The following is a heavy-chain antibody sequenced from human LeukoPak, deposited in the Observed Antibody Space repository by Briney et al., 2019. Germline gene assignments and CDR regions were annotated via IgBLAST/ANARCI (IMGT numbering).Heavy chain of an antibody. Sequence: ASVKVSCKASGYTFTSYYMHWERQAPGQGLEWMGIINPSGGSTSYAQKFQGRVTMTRDTSTSTVYMELSSLRSEDTAVYYCARDEVSSGWYGQHYFDYWGQGTLVTVSS. V-gene: IGHV1-46*01. CDR3: ARDEVSSGWYGQHYFDY. CDR1: GYTFTSYY. D-gene: IGHD6-19*01. CDR2: INPSGGST. J-gene: IGHJ4*02.